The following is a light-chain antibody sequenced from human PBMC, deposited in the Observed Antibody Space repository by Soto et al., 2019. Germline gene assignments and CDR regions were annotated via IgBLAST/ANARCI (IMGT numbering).Light chain of an antibody. J-gene: IGKJ1*01. CDR3: QQYGSSLRT. CDR2: GSS. Sequence: EIVMTQSPGTLSLSPGERATLSCRASQSVGSNYLAWYQQEPGQAPRLLIYGSSSRATGIPDRFSGSGSGTDFTLTISRLEPEDFAVYYCQQYGSSLRTFGQGTKVDIK. CDR1: QSVGSNY. V-gene: IGKV3-20*01.